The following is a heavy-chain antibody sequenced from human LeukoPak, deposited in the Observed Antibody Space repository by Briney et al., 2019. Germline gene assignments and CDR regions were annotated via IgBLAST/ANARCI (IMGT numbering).Heavy chain of an antibody. J-gene: IGHJ6*03. V-gene: IGHV4-59*01. CDR1: DDSITMYY. Sequence: SETLSLTCSVSDDSITMYYWTWIRQPPGKGLEWIGYVDHTGSTNFNPSLNGRVSISRDTTNNLFSLRLRSVTAADTAVYFCARGRVSSSTWYSTYYYYFYMDAWGKGTTVTVSS. D-gene: IGHD1-1*01. CDR2: VDHTGST. CDR3: ARGRVSSSTWYSTYYYYFYMDA.